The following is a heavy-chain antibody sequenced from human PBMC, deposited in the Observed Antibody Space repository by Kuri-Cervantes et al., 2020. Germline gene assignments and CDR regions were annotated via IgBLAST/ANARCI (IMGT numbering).Heavy chain of an antibody. CDR2: IYSGGST. V-gene: IGHV3-66*02. D-gene: IGHD5-12*01. J-gene: IGHJ3*02. CDR3: ARDRGYSGYGALDI. Sequence: GESLKISCAASGFTVSSNYMSWVRQAPGKGLEWVSVIYSGGSTYYADSEKGRFTISRDNSKNTLYLQMNSLRAEDTAVYYCARDRGYSGYGALDIWGQGTMVTVSS. CDR1: GFTVSSNY.